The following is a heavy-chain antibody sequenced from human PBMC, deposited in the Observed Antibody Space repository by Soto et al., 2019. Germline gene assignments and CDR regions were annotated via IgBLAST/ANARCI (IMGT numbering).Heavy chain of an antibody. V-gene: IGHV3-30-3*01. D-gene: IGHD6-19*01. J-gene: IGHJ4*02. CDR3: ARVVIAVAGTLIDY. CDR2: ISYDGSNK. CDR1: GFTFSSYA. Sequence: QVQLVESGGGVVQPGRSLRLSCAASGFTFSSYAMHWVRQAPGKGLEWVAVISYDGSNKYYADSVKGRFTISRDNSKNPLYLQMNSLRAEDTAVYYCARVVIAVAGTLIDYWGQGTLVTVSS.